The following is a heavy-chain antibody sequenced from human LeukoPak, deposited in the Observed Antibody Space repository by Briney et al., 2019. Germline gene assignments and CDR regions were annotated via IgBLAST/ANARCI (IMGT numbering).Heavy chain of an antibody. CDR1: GGTFSSYA. CDR2: IIPIFGTA. J-gene: IGHJ1*01. Sequence: EASVKVSCTASGGTFSSYAISWVRQAPGQGLEWMGGIIPIFGTANYAQKFQGRVTITTDESTSTAYMELSSLRSEDAAVYYCARDLGGPEYFQHWGQGTLVTVSS. D-gene: IGHD1-26*01. CDR3: ARDLGGPEYFQH. V-gene: IGHV1-69*05.